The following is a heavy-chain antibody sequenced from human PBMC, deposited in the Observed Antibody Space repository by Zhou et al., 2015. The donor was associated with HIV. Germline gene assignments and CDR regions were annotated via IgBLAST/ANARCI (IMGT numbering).Heavy chain of an antibody. CDR3: ARALYCSGGSCPKTSYYYGMDV. Sequence: QVQLVQSGAEVKKPGSSVKVSCKASGGTFSSYAISWVRQAPGQGLEWMGGIIPIFGTANYAQKFQGRVTITADESTSTAYMELSSLRSEDTAVYYCARALYCSGGSCPKTSYYYGMDVWGQGTTVTVSS. V-gene: IGHV1-69*12. CDR2: IIPIFGTA. J-gene: IGHJ6*02. D-gene: IGHD2-15*01. CDR1: GGTFSSYA.